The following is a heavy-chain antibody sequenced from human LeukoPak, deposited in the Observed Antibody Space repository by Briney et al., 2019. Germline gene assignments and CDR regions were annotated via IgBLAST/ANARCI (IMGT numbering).Heavy chain of an antibody. V-gene: IGHV3-30*02. Sequence: GGSLRLSCAASGFIFRSYGMHWVRQAPGKGLEWVAFIRSDGSNKYYADSVKGRFTISRDNSKNTLYLQMNSLRAEDTAVYYCAAQHFYYDFLTDYYRPDAFDIRGQGTMVTVSS. D-gene: IGHD3-9*01. CDR2: IRSDGSNK. CDR3: AAQHFYYDFLTDYYRPDAFDI. J-gene: IGHJ3*02. CDR1: GFIFRSYG.